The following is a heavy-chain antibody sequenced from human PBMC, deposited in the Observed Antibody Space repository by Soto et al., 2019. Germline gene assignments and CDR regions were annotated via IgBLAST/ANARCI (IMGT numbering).Heavy chain of an antibody. CDR1: GGTFSSYA. CDR3: ASSPADTAMVFGCDY. CDR2: IIPIFGTA. J-gene: IGHJ4*02. V-gene: IGHV1-69*01. D-gene: IGHD5-18*01. Sequence: QVQLVQSGAEVKKPGSSVKVSCKASGGTFSSYAISWVRQAPGQGLEWMGGIIPIFGTANYAQKFQGRVTITADESTGTAYMELSSLRSEDTAVYYCASSPADTAMVFGCDYWGQGTLVTVSS.